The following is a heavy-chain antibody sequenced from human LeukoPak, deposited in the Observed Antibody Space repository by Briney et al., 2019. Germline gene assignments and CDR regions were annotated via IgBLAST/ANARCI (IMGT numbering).Heavy chain of an antibody. CDR1: GFTFSSYG. D-gene: IGHD3-22*01. CDR2: ISYDGSNK. Sequence: AGGSLRLSCAASGFTFSSYGMHWVRQAPGKGLEWVAVISYDGSNKYYADSVKGRFTISRDNSKNTLYLQMNSLRAEDTAVYYCARRPGGDSSGYYDYWGQGTLVTVSS. J-gene: IGHJ4*02. V-gene: IGHV3-30*03. CDR3: ARRPGGDSSGYYDY.